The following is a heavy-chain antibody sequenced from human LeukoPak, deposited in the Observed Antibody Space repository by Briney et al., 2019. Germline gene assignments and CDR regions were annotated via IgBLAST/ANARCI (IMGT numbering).Heavy chain of an antibody. J-gene: IGHJ4*02. D-gene: IGHD7-27*01. Sequence: ASVKVSRKASGYTFTGYYMHWVRQAPGQGLEWMGRINPNSGGTNYAQNFHGRVTMTRDTSISTAYLDLSRLSSDDTAVYYCARDLNWGNIYWGQGTLVTVSS. CDR2: INPNSGGT. CDR3: ARDLNWGNIY. V-gene: IGHV1-2*06. CDR1: GYTFTGYY.